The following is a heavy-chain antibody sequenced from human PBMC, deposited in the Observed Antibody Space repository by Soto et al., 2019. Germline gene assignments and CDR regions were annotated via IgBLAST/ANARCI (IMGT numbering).Heavy chain of an antibody. CDR3: AANRFLSIRFDP. CDR2: IVVGSGNT. V-gene: IGHV1-58*01. Sequence: ASVKVSCKASGFSFTSSAVQWVRQARGQRLEWIGWIVVGSGNTNYAQKFQERVTITRDMSTSTAYMELSSLRSEDTAVYYCAANRFLSIRFDPWGQGTLVTVSS. J-gene: IGHJ5*02. D-gene: IGHD3-10*01. CDR1: GFSFTSSA.